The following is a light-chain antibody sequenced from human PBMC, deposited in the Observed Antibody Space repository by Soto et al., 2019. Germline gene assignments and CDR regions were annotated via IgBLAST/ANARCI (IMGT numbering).Light chain of an antibody. J-gene: IGLJ1*01. CDR2: SVT. CDR3: CSYAGSYTSYV. CDR1: INDVGGYNS. Sequence: QAVLTQPRSVSVSPGQSVTISCSGTINDVGGYNSVSWFQHHPGSAPKLMVHSVTQRPSGVPDRFSGSKSGNTASLTISGLQAEDEADYYCCSYAGSYTSYVFGTGTKVTVL. V-gene: IGLV2-11*01.